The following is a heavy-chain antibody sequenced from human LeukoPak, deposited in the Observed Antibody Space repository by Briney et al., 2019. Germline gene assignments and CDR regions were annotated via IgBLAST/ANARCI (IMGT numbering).Heavy chain of an antibody. Sequence: GGSLRLSCAASGFTVSSKYMSWVRQAPGKGLEWVSLIYGDITTYYADSVKGRFTISRDNSKKTVYLQMSSLRAEDTAVYYGARGWKLWENDFWGQGSLVTASS. J-gene: IGHJ4*02. CDR2: IYGDITT. CDR3: ARGWKLWENDF. CDR1: GFTVSSKY. V-gene: IGHV3-53*01. D-gene: IGHD3-10*01.